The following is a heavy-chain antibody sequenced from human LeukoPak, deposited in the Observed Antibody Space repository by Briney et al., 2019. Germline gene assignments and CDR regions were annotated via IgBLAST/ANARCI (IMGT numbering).Heavy chain of an antibody. D-gene: IGHD4-11*01. CDR2: IGTSSGST. Sequence: GGSLRLSCAASGFTFSNSAMSWVRQAPGKGLEWVSIIGTSSGSTFYADSVKGRLTISRDNSKNTLYLQMSSLRAEDTAVYYCAKRRDYSFDYGGQGTLLTVSS. V-gene: IGHV3-23*01. CDR3: AKRRDYSFDY. CDR1: GFTFSNSA. J-gene: IGHJ4*02.